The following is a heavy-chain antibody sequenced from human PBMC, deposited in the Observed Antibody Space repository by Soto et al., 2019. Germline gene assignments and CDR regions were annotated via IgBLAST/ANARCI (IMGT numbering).Heavy chain of an antibody. V-gene: IGHV3-9*01. CDR1: GFTFDDYA. Sequence: GGSLRLSCAASGFTFDDYAMHWVRQAPGKGLEWVSGISWNSGSIGYADSVKGRFTISRDNAKNSLYLQMNSLRAEDTALYYCAKDRTYRTDILTGYSDYWGQGTLVTVSS. CDR2: ISWNSGSI. D-gene: IGHD3-9*01. J-gene: IGHJ4*02. CDR3: AKDRTYRTDILTGYSDY.